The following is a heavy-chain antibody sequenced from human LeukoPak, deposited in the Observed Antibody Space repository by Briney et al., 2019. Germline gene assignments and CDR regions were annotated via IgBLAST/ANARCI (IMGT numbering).Heavy chain of an antibody. CDR2: ISWNSGSI. J-gene: IGHJ3*02. CDR1: GFTFDDYA. Sequence: GGSLRLSCAASGFTFDDYAMHWVRQAPGKGLEWVSGISWNSGSIGYADSVKGRFTISRDNAKNSLYLQMNSLRAEDMALYYCAKDIGIAAAGDAFDIWGQGTMVTVSS. V-gene: IGHV3-9*03. D-gene: IGHD6-13*01. CDR3: AKDIGIAAAGDAFDI.